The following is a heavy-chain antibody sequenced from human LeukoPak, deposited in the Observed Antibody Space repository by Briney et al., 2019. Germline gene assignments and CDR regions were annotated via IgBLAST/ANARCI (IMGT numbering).Heavy chain of an antibody. J-gene: IGHJ4*02. CDR2: ISSTSSYI. V-gene: IGHV3-21*01. CDR1: GFTFSTYS. D-gene: IGHD4-17*01. Sequence: GGSLRLSCAGFGFTFSTYSMNWVRQAPEEGLQWVSAISSTSSYIYYADSVKGRFTISRDNTKNTLYLQMNSLSAEDTALYYCARADYGNHYYFEYWGQGTLVTVSS. CDR3: ARADYGNHYYFEY.